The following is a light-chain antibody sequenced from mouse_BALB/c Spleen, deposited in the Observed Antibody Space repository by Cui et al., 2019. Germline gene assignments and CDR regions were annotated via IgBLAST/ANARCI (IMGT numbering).Light chain of an antibody. V-gene: IGKV4-68*01. CDR3: QQWSSNPLT. J-gene: IGKJ5*01. CDR2: LTS. CDR1: SSVSY. Sequence: QIVLIQSPALMSASPGETVTMTCSASSSVSYMYWYQQKPRSSPKPWSYLTSSGSGTSYSLTISSMEAEDAATYYCQQWSSNPLTFGAGTKLELK.